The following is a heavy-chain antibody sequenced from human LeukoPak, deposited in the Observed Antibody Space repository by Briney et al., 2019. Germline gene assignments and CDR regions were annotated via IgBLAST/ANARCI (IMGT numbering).Heavy chain of an antibody. V-gene: IGHV4-4*07. J-gene: IGHJ4*02. CDR2: IYTTGST. CDR3: ARYYYDGSGYYHDY. CDR1: GASISSYY. Sequence: SETLSLTCIVSGASISSYYWSWIRQPAGKGLEWIGRIYTTGSTNYNPSLKSRVTMSVDTSKNQFSLKLSSVTAADTAVCYCARYYYDGSGYYHDYWGQGTLVTVSS. D-gene: IGHD3-22*01.